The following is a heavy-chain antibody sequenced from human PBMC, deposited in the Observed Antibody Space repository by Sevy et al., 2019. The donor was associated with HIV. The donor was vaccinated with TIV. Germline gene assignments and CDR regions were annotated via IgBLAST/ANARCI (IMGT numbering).Heavy chain of an antibody. V-gene: IGHV3-11*06. J-gene: IGHJ3*01. Sequence: GGSLRLSCVGSGFTFGDYYISWIRQAPGKGLECVAYISSRSSFTNYTDSVRGRFTISRDNAKNEVFLQMNSLRAEDTGVYYCARGAYDGWGQGTTVTVSS. CDR1: GFTFGDYY. CDR2: ISSRSSFT. CDR3: ARGAYDG.